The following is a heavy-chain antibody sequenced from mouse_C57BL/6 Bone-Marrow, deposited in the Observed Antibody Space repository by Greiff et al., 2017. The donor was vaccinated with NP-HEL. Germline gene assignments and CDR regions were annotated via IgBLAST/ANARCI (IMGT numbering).Heavy chain of an antibody. CDR1: GYTFTSYW. CDR3: ASYYSNDAMDY. D-gene: IGHD2-5*01. V-gene: IGHV1-55*01. Sequence: QVQLKQPGAELVKPGASVKMSCKASGYTFTSYWITWVKQRPGQGLEWIGDIYPGSGSTNYNEKFKSKATLTVDTSSSTAYMQLSSLTSEDSAVYYGASYYSNDAMDYWGQGTSVTVSS. J-gene: IGHJ4*01. CDR2: IYPGSGST.